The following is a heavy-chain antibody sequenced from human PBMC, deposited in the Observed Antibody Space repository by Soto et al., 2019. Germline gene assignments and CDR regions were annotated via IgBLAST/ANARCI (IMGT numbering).Heavy chain of an antibody. D-gene: IGHD3-16*01. Sequence: SVKVSCKTSGFTFSSSAVHWVRQARGHRLQWIGWIDVGSANANYAHMLQERVTISRDMSTSTAYMELSSLRPEDPAVYYCATDGGGYIYVLARHWGRGTLVTVPS. J-gene: IGHJ4*02. V-gene: IGHV1-58*01. CDR1: GFTFSSSA. CDR2: IDVGSANA. CDR3: ATDGGGYIYVLARH.